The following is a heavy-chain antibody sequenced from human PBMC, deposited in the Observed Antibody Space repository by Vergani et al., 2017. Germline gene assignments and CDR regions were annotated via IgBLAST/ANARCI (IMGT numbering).Heavy chain of an antibody. J-gene: IGHJ4*02. CDR2: ISYDGSNK. Sequence: QVQLVESGGGVVQPGRSLRLSCAASGFTFSSYAMHWVRQAPGKGLEWVAVISYDGSNKYYADSVKGRFTISRDNSKNTLYLQMNSLRAEDTAVYYCARVDDSSGYYPYYFDYGGQGTLVTVSS. CDR1: GFTFSSYA. D-gene: IGHD3-22*01. CDR3: ARVDDSSGYYPYYFDY. V-gene: IGHV3-30-3*01.